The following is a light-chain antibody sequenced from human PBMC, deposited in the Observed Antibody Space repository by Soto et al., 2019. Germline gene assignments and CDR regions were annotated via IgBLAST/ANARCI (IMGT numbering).Light chain of an antibody. V-gene: IGKV1-12*01. CDR2: AAS. J-gene: IGKJ1*01. CDR3: QQANSFPPWT. CDR1: QGISNW. Sequence: DIQMTQSPSSVSAAVGDRVTITCRASQGISNWLAWYQQKPGKAPKLLIYAASTLQSGVPSRFNGTGSGTAFTLTISSLEPEDFATYYCQQANSFPPWTFGQGTKVEIK.